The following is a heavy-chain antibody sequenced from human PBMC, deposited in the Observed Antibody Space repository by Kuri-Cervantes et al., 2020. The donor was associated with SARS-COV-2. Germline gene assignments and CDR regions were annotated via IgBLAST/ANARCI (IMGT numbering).Heavy chain of an antibody. CDR2: IYYSGNT. CDR1: GGSISSSNYY. CDR3: ARSTYGYCSSTSCSPGGAFDI. J-gene: IGHJ3*02. V-gene: IGHV4-39*07. D-gene: IGHD2-2*01. Sequence: GSLRLSCTVSGGSISSSNYYWGWIRQPPGKGLEWIGSIYYSGNTYYNPSLKSRVTISVDTSKNQFSLKLSSVTAADTAVYYCARSTYGYCSSTSCSPGGAFDIWGQGTMVTVSS.